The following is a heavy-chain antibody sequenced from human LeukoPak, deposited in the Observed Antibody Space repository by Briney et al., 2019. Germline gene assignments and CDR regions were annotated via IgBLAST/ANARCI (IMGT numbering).Heavy chain of an antibody. Sequence: GALGLSLAASGFPFRSYSMNWVRPAPGKGLGWVSSISSSSSYIYYADSVKGRFTTSRDNAKNSLYLQMNSLRAEDTAVYYCARGQVAAAGIFDYWGQGTLVTVSS. V-gene: IGHV3-21*01. J-gene: IGHJ4*02. CDR2: ISSSSSYI. CDR3: ARGQVAAAGIFDY. CDR1: GFPFRSYS. D-gene: IGHD6-13*01.